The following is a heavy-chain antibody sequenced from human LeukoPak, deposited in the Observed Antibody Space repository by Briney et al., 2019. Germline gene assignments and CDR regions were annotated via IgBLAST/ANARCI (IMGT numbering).Heavy chain of an antibody. V-gene: IGHV3-21*01. CDR3: ARDLGYCSSTNCGHYFYGMDV. J-gene: IGHJ6*02. Sequence: RPGGSLRLSCAASGFTLSGYTMNWVRQAPGKGLEWVSSISSTSDYIYYAGSVRGRFTVSRDNAKNSLFLQMNSLRADDTAVYYCARDLGYCSSTNCGHYFYGMDVWGQGTTVTVSS. CDR1: GFTLSGYT. CDR2: ISSTSDYI. D-gene: IGHD2-2*01.